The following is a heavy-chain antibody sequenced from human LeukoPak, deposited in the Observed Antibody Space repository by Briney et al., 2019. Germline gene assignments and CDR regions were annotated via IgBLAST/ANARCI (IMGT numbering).Heavy chain of an antibody. Sequence: GGSLRLSCAASGFTFRTYCMSWVRQAPGKGLEWVSAISGSGGSTYYADSVKGRFTISRDNSKNTLYLQMNSLRAEDTAVYYCAKDLSNYDILTGHYYYYFMDVWGKGTTVTISS. V-gene: IGHV3-23*01. CDR1: GFTFRTYC. D-gene: IGHD3-9*01. J-gene: IGHJ6*03. CDR3: AKDLSNYDILTGHYYYYFMDV. CDR2: ISGSGGST.